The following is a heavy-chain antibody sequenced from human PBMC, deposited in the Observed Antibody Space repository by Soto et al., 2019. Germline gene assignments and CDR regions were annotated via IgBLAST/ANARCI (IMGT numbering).Heavy chain of an antibody. CDR2: ISSSSSTI. D-gene: IGHD6-13*01. J-gene: IGHJ6*02. CDR1: GFPFDYFA. Sequence: GGSLRLSCTGSGFPFDYFAMSWVRQAPGKGLEWVSYISSSSSTIYYADSVKGRFTISRDNAKNSLYLQMNSLRDEDTAVYYCARESVGIAAAFYYYGMDVWGQGTTVTVSS. CDR3: ARESVGIAAAFYYYGMDV. V-gene: IGHV3-48*02.